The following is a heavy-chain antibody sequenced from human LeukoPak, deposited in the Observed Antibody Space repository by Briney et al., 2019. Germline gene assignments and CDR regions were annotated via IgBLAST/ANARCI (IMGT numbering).Heavy chain of an antibody. V-gene: IGHV4-59*01. CDR2: IYYSGST. D-gene: IGHD6-19*01. CDR3: ARDLYSSGWYLDY. Sequence: SETLSLTCAVYGGSFSGYYWSWIRQPPGKGLEWIGYIYYSGSTNYNPSLKGRVTISVDTSKNQFSLKLSSVTAADTAVYYCARDLYSSGWYLDYWGQGTLVTVSS. CDR1: GGSFSGYY. J-gene: IGHJ4*02.